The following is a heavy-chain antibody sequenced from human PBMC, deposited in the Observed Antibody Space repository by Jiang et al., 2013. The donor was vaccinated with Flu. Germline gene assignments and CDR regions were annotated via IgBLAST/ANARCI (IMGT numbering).Heavy chain of an antibody. CDR1: GGSISSDSRY. D-gene: IGHD1-7*01. V-gene: IGHV4-39*01. J-gene: IGHJ5*02. CDR2: IHYSGST. Sequence: GSGLVKPSETLSLICTVSGGSISSDSRYWGWIRQPPGKGLEWIGSIHYSGSTYYNPSLKSRVTMSVDTSKNQFSLKMKSVTAADTAMYFCARPRGTLGTEGLERGTIYNWFDPWGQGTLVTVSS. CDR3: ARPRGTLGTEGLERGTIYNWFDP.